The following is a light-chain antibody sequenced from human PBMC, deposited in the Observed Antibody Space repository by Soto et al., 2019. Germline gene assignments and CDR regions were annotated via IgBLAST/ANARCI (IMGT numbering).Light chain of an antibody. CDR3: QQYGSLAPRLT. Sequence: IVLTQSPGTLSWCPGERVTLSCRASQSISRNYLAWYQQKPGLAPRLIMYNGSRSAAATPDRLSGSGSGTDFRLTISILVPEDLAVYYCQQYGSLAPRLTFGGGTKVDSK. V-gene: IGKV3-20*01. CDR2: NGS. J-gene: IGKJ4*01. CDR1: QSISRNY.